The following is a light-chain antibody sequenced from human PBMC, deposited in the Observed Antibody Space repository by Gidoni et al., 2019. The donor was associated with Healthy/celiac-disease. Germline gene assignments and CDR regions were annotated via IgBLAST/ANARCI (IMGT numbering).Light chain of an antibody. J-gene: IGKJ2*01. CDR2: WAS. Sequence: SVITQVPDPLAGSLCERAPINRKSSQSVLYSSNNKNYLAWYQQKPGQPPQLLIYWASTRESSVPERFSGSGSGTAFTLTISSLQAEDVAVYYCQQYYSPPSYTFGQGTKLEIK. CDR3: QQYYSPPSYT. V-gene: IGKV4-1*01. CDR1: QSVLYSSNNKNY.